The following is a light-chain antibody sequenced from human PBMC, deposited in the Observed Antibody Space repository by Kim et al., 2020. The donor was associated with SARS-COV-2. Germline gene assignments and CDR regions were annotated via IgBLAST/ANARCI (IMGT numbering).Light chain of an antibody. CDR1: SSNIGNNY. CDR2: DNN. CDR3: GTWDSSLSAGV. Sequence: GQKVTISCSGSSSNIGNNYVSWYQQLPGTAPKLLIYDNNKRPSGIPDRFSGSESGTSATLGITGLQTGDEADYYCGTWDSSLSAGVFGGGTQLTVL. J-gene: IGLJ3*02. V-gene: IGLV1-51*01.